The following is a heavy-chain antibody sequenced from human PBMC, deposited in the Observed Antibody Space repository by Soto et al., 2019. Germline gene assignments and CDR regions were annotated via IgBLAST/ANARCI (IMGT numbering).Heavy chain of an antibody. CDR2: IYYSGST. J-gene: IGHJ4*02. D-gene: IGHD2-15*01. CDR3: ARHTPAISISDH. CDR1: GGSISSSSYY. V-gene: IGHV4-39*01. Sequence: PSETLSLTCTVSGGSISSSSYYWDWIRQPPGKGLQWIGNIYYSGSTYYNPSLKSRVTISVDTSKNQFSLKLSSVTAADTAVYYCARHTPAISISDHWGQGTLVTVSS.